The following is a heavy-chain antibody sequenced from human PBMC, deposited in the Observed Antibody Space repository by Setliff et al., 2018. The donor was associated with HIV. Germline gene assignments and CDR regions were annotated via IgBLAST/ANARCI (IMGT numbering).Heavy chain of an antibody. V-gene: IGHV4-4*07. CDR3: TRLAGGYADY. CDR2: IHTSDTT. CDR1: GGSISIYY. D-gene: IGHD5-12*01. J-gene: IGHJ4*02. Sequence: SETLSLTCTVSGGSISIYYWSWIRQLPGEGLEWIGRIHTSDTTRYNPSLQSRVAMSVDTSKNQFSLRLSSVTAADTAVYYCTRLAGGYADYWGQGTLVTVSS.